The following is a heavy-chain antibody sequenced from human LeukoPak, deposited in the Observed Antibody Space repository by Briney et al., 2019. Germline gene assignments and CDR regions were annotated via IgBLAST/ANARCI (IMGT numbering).Heavy chain of an antibody. CDR1: GFIFSSYW. V-gene: IGHV3-9*01. CDR3: AKDITYYYGSGSYEIRTGFDY. Sequence: GGSLRLSCAASGFIFSSYWMHWVRQVPGKGLVWVSGISWNSGSIGYADSVKGRFTISRGNAKNSLYLQMNSLRAEDTALYYCAKDITYYYGSGSYEIRTGFDYWGQGTLVTVSS. D-gene: IGHD3-10*01. CDR2: ISWNSGSI. J-gene: IGHJ4*02.